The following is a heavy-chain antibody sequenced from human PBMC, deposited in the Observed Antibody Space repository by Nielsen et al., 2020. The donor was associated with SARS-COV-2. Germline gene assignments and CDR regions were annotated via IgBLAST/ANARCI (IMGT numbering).Heavy chain of an antibody. CDR3: VLVLPAPPGAVGVLGHIAY. V-gene: IGHV1-69*06. D-gene: IGHD1-14*01. CDR1: GGTFNNYA. CDR2: FISLFGTA. J-gene: IGHJ4*02. Sequence: SVKVSCKASGGTFNNYAVTWVRQAPGQRFEWMGVFISLFGTANYAQNFPGRVTINADTSTSTAYMELSSLRSDDTAVYFCVLVLPAPPGAVGVLGHIAYWGQGTLVTVSS.